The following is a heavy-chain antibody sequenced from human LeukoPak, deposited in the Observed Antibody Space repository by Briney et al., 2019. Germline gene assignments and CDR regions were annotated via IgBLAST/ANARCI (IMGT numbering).Heavy chain of an antibody. Sequence: GGSLRLSCEASGFDFHQYAMHWVRQPPGKGLEWVSGISWNSGSKDYADSVKGRFTISGDNDKKSLYLHMNSLRPEDTALYYCAKDRQDTSYGMDVWGQGTTVTVSS. CDR1: GFDFHQYA. CDR2: ISWNSGSK. CDR3: AKDRQDTSYGMDV. J-gene: IGHJ6*02. V-gene: IGHV3-9*01.